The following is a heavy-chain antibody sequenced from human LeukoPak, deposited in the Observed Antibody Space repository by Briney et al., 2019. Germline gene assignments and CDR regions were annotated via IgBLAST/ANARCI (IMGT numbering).Heavy chain of an antibody. D-gene: IGHD2-15*01. CDR1: GFTFSSSW. CDR2: IREDGSEK. V-gene: IGHV3-7*01. CDR3: ARDRGWRVLDH. J-gene: IGHJ4*02. Sequence: GGSLRLSCAASGFTFSSSWMTWVRQAPGKALEWVASIREDGSEKTSVDSVKGRFTISRDNAKNSLYLQMNSLRVEDTAVYYCARDRGWRVLDHWGQGTLVTVSS.